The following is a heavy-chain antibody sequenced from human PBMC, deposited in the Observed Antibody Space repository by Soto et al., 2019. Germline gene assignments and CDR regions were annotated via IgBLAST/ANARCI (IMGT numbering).Heavy chain of an antibody. Sequence: QVQLQESGPGLVKPSETLSLTCTVSGGSIDSYYWSWIRQPPGKGLEWIGYIHYSGSTKYNPSLNGRATISVDPSKIQFSLNLISVTAADRPVYYCPRVSVPYEYVWGIYGYYFDYWGQGTLVTVSS. V-gene: IGHV4-59*01. CDR3: PRVSVPYEYVWGIYGYYFDY. CDR2: IHYSGST. CDR1: GGSIDSYY. D-gene: IGHD3-16*01. J-gene: IGHJ4*02.